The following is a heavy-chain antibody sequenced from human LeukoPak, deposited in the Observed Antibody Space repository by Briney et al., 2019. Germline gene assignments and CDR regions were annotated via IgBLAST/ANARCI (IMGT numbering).Heavy chain of an antibody. CDR1: GFTFNTYA. Sequence: GGSLRLSCAASGFTFNTYAMNWVRQAPGKGLEWVSGISGSGGITYYADSVKGRFTISRDNSKSSLYLQMNSLRAEDTAVYYRAKDGGNGDYETNDAFDIWGQGTTVIVSS. CDR2: ISGSGGIT. J-gene: IGHJ3*02. CDR3: AKDGGNGDYETNDAFDI. D-gene: IGHD4-17*01. V-gene: IGHV3-23*01.